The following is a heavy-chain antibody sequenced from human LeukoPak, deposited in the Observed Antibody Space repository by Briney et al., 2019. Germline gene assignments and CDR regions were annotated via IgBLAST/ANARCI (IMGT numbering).Heavy chain of an antibody. CDR1: GAPVFNHY. V-gene: IGHV4-59*02. CDR3: ARQSISGSSLSYFDY. CDR2: IYHSGRT. D-gene: IGHD3-22*01. Sequence: SETLSLNCTVSGAPVFNHYWSWIRQPPGKRLEWLGYIYHSGRTKYNPSLKSRVTISVDTSKNQCSLKLSSVTAADTAVYYCARQSISGSSLSYFDYWGQGTLVNVSS. J-gene: IGHJ4*02.